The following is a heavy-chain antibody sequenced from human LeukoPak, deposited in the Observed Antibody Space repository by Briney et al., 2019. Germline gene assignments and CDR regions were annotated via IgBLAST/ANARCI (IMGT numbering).Heavy chain of an antibody. CDR1: GGSFSSGDYY. J-gene: IGHJ5*02. Sequence: SETLSLTCTVSGGSFSSGDYYWSWIRQPPGKGLEWIGYIYYSGSTYYSPSLKSRVTISVDTSKNQFSLKLRSVTDADTAVYYCARDLSAAAGSGHWFDPWGQGTLVTVSS. V-gene: IGHV4-30-4*01. D-gene: IGHD6-13*01. CDR2: IYYSGST. CDR3: ARDLSAAAGSGHWFDP.